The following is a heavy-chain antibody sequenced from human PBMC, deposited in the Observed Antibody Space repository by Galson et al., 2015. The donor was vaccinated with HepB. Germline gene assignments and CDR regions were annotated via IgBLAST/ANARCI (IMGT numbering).Heavy chain of an antibody. D-gene: IGHD5-12*01. CDR1: GGSISSSSYY. Sequence: SETLSLTCTVSGGSISSSSYYWGWIRQPPGKGLEWIGSIYYSGSTYYNPSLKSRVTISVDTSKNQFSLKLSSVTAADTAVYYCARLWIQNWFDPWGQGTLVTVSS. CDR3: ARLWIQNWFDP. J-gene: IGHJ5*02. CDR2: IYYSGST. V-gene: IGHV4-39*01.